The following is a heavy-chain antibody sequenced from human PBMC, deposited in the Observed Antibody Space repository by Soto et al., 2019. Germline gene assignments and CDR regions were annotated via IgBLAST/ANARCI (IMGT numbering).Heavy chain of an antibody. CDR2: IYYSGST. V-gene: IGHV4-59*08. CDR3: ARQWGGYHAFDI. J-gene: IGHJ3*02. D-gene: IGHD5-12*01. Sequence: SETLSLTCTVSGGSISSYYWSWIRQPPGKGLEWIGYIYYSGSTNYNPSLKSRVTISVDTSKNQFSLKLSSVTAADTAVYYCARQWGGYHAFDIWGQGTMVTVSS. CDR1: GGSISSYY.